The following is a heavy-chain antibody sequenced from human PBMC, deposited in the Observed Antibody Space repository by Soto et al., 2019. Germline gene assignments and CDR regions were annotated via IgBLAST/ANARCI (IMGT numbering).Heavy chain of an antibody. CDR3: ARVGGDSGYDLIDY. CDR1: GGSISSGGYY. D-gene: IGHD5-12*01. J-gene: IGHJ4*02. Sequence: QVQLQESGPGLVKPSQTLSLTCTVSGGSISSGGYYWSWIRQHPGKGLEWIGYIYYSGSTYYNPSLKSRVTISVDTSKNQFSLKLSSVTAADTAVYYCARVGGDSGYDLIDYWGQGTLVTVSS. V-gene: IGHV4-31*03. CDR2: IYYSGST.